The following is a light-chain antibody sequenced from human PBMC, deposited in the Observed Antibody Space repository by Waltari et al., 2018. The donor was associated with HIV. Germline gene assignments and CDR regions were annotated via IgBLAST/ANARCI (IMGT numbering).Light chain of an antibody. CDR2: EKD. CDR3: QVWDSDLNAVV. Sequence: QSVLTQPPSVSAAPGQRVTVSCSGSSSNIGYNSVSWYQHLPGAAPKLLISEKDQRPSGIPDRFSASKSDTSATLGISGPQTGDEADYYCQVWDSDLNAVVFGGGTRVTVL. CDR1: SSNIGYNS. V-gene: IGLV1-51*02. J-gene: IGLJ3*02.